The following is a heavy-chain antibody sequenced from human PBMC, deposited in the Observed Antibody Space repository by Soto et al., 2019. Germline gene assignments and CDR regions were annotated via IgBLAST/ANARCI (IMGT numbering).Heavy chain of an antibody. Sequence: PSETLSLTCTVSGGSISSYYWSWIRQPPGKGLEWIGYIYYSGSTNYNPSLKSRVTISVDTSKNQFSLKLSSVTAADTAVYYCARASTVRGVIPYYFDYWGQGTLVTVSS. D-gene: IGHD3-10*01. CDR3: ARASTVRGVIPYYFDY. CDR2: IYYSGST. J-gene: IGHJ4*02. CDR1: GGSISSYY. V-gene: IGHV4-59*01.